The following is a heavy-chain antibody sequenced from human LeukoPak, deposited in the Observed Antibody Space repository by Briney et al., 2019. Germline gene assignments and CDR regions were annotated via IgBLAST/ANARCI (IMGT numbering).Heavy chain of an antibody. Sequence: PGGSLRLSCAASGFTFSGSAMHWVRQASGKGLEWVGRIRSKANSYATAYAASVKGRFTISRDDSKNTAYLQMNSLKTEDTAVYYCTSEMDRYCTNGVCHLFDYWGQGTLVTVSS. V-gene: IGHV3-73*01. J-gene: IGHJ4*02. CDR2: IRSKANSYAT. CDR3: TSEMDRYCTNGVCHLFDY. D-gene: IGHD2-8*01. CDR1: GFTFSGSA.